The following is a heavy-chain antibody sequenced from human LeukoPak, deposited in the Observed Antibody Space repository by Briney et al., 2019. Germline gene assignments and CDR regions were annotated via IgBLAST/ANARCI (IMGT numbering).Heavy chain of an antibody. CDR3: ARERITIFGVVIIGGDAFDI. J-gene: IGHJ3*02. CDR1: GFTFSSYW. Sequence: GGSLRLSCAASGFTFSSYWMSWVRQAPGKGLEWVANIKQDGSEKYYVDSVKGRFTISRDNAKNSLYLQMNSLRAGDTAVYYCARERITIFGVVIIGGDAFDIWGQGTMVTVSS. CDR2: IKQDGSEK. D-gene: IGHD3-3*01. V-gene: IGHV3-7*01.